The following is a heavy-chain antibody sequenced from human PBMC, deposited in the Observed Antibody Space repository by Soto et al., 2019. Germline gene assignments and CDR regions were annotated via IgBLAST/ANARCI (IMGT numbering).Heavy chain of an antibody. D-gene: IGHD3-3*01. CDR1: GGTFSSYA. CDR3: ARVGKLGYDFWSGYYFQD. J-gene: IGHJ1*01. Sequence: ASVKVSCKASGGTFSSYAISWVRQAPGQGLEWMGGIIPIFGTANYAQKFQGRVTITADESTSTAYMELSSLRSEDTAVYYCARVGKLGYDFWSGYYFQDWGQGTLVTVSS. V-gene: IGHV1-69*13. CDR2: IIPIFGTA.